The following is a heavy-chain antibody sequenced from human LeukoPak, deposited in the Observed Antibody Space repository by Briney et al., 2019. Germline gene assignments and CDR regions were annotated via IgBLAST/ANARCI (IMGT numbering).Heavy chain of an antibody. D-gene: IGHD1-14*01. CDR1: GFTVSSNY. J-gene: IGHJ3*02. V-gene: IGHV3-66*01. CDR3: ARDLTPSAFDI. CDR2: IYSGGST. Sequence: PGGFLRLSCAASGFTVSSNYMSWVRQAPGKGLEWVSVIYSGGSTYYSDSVKGRSTISRDNSKNTLYLQMNSLRAEDTAVYYCARDLTPSAFDIWGQGTMVTVSS.